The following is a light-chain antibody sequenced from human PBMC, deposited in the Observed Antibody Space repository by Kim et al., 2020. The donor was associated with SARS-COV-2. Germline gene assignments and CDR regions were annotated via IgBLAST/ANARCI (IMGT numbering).Light chain of an antibody. Sequence: ASVGDRVMFTCRASQAIRDDVGWYQQKPGKAPKLLISAASNLQSGVPSRFSGSGSGTDFTLTISGLQPEDSATYYCLQDYNYPITFGQGTRLEIK. CDR3: LQDYNYPIT. CDR2: AAS. J-gene: IGKJ5*01. V-gene: IGKV1-6*02. CDR1: QAIRDD.